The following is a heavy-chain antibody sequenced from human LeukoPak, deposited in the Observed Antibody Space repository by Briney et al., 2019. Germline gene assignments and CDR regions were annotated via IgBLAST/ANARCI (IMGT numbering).Heavy chain of an antibody. CDR2: IRYDGSNK. D-gene: IGHD3-10*01. CDR1: GFTFSSYG. V-gene: IGHV3-30*02. J-gene: IGHJ4*02. CDR3: AKDLERFGELLQFDY. Sequence: GGSLRLSCAASGFTFSSYGMHWVRQAPGKGLEWVAFIRYDGSNKYYADSVKGRFTISRDNSKNTLYLQVNSLRAEDTAVYYCAKDLERFGELLQFDYWGQGTLVTVSS.